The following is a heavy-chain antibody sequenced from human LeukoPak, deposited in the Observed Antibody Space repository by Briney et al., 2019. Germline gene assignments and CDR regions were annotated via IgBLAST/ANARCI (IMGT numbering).Heavy chain of an antibody. D-gene: IGHD3-10*01. CDR1: GGSSSGYY. V-gene: IGHV4-34*09. CDR2: INHSGSA. J-gene: IGHJ4*02. Sequence: PSETLSLTCAVYGGSSSGYYWSWIRQPPGKGLEWIGEINHSGSANYNPSLKSRVTISVDTSKNQFSLKLSSVTAADTAVYYCARVGRGYYGSGSYFPDYWGQGTLVTVSS. CDR3: ARVGRGYYGSGSYFPDY.